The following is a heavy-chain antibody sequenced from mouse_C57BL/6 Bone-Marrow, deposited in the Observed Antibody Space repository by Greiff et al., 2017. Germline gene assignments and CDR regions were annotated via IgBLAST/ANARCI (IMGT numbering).Heavy chain of an antibody. CDR2: IWRGGST. J-gene: IGHJ4*01. CDR1: GFSFTSYG. CDR3: ARNYYAMDY. Sequence: VQLVESGPGLVQPSQRLSITCTASGFSFTSYGVHWVSQSPGKGLEWLGVIWRGGSTDYYDAFISRLGISKDNSKIKVFLKMNCLQDDDTAIYYCARNYYAMDYWGQGTSVTVSS. V-gene: IGHV2-2*01.